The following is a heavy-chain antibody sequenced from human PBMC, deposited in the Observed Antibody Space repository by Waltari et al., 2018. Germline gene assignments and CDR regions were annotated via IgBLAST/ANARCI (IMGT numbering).Heavy chain of an antibody. J-gene: IGHJ4*02. CDR2: IYYSGST. CDR1: GGSISSYY. D-gene: IGHD3-22*01. V-gene: IGHV4-59*01. Sequence: QVQLQESGPGLVKPSETLSLTCTVSGGSISSYYWSWIRQPPGKGLEWIGYIYYSGSTNYNPSLKSRVTISVDTSKNQFALKLSSVTAADTAVYYCARHGSGLRGGYDYYYDSSGYYRGFDYWGQGTLVTVSS. CDR3: ARHGSGLRGGYDYYYDSSGYYRGFDY.